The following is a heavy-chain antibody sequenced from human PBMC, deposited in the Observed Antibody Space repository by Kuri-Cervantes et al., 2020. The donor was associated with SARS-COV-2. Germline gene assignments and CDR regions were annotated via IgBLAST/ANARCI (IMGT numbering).Heavy chain of an antibody. J-gene: IGHJ4*02. CDR2: ISAYNGNT. CDR1: GYTFTSYG. D-gene: IGHD3-10*01. V-gene: IGHV1-18*01. CDR3: ARSTYYGSGSYPNRYYFDY. Sequence: ASVKVSCKASGYTFTSYGISWVRQAPGQGLEWMGRISAYNGNTNYAQKFQGRVTMTTDTSTSTAYMELRSLRSDDTAVYYCARSTYYGSGSYPNRYYFDYWGQGTLVTVSS.